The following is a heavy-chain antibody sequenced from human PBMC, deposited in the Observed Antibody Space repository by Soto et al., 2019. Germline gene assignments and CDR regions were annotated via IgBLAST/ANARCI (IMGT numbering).Heavy chain of an antibody. Sequence: EVQLVESGGGLVQPGGSLRLSCAASGFTFSSYSMNWVRQAPGKGLEWISYISSPTGPIYYADSVKGRFTVSRDDAKKSLYLQMSSLRAEDTAVYYCARGGWLPDYWGQGTLVTVSS. J-gene: IGHJ4*02. CDR3: ARGGWLPDY. CDR1: GFTFSSYS. D-gene: IGHD5-12*01. CDR2: ISSPTGPI. V-gene: IGHV3-48*01.